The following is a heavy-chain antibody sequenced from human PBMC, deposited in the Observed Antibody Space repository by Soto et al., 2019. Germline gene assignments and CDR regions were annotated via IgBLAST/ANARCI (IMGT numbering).Heavy chain of an antibody. D-gene: IGHD5-18*01. CDR3: ARGGYSYGTPYFDY. J-gene: IGHJ4*02. CDR2: IYPGDSDT. V-gene: IGHV5-51*01. Sequence: GESLKISCQGSGYTFTNYWIGWVRQMPGEGLEWMGMIYPGDSDTRYSPSFQGQVTISADKSISTAYLQWSRLKASDTAVYYCARGGYSYGTPYFDYWGQGTLVTVSS. CDR1: GYTFTNYW.